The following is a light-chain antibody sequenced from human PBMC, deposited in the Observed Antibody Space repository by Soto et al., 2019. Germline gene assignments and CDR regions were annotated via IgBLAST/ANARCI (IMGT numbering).Light chain of an antibody. CDR3: QQYSSSPRT. CDR1: QSVSSSY. V-gene: IGKV3-20*01. CDR2: GAS. Sequence: EIVLTQSPGTLSLSPGERATLSCRASQSVSSSYLARYQQTPGQAPRLLIYGASSRATGIPDRFSGSWSGTDFTITISRLEPEDFAVYYCQQYSSSPRTFGQGTKVEIK. J-gene: IGKJ1*01.